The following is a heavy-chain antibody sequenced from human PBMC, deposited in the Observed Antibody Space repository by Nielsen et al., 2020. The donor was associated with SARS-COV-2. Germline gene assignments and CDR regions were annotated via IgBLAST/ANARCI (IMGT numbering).Heavy chain of an antibody. D-gene: IGHD3/OR15-3a*01. Sequence: SVKVSCKASGGTFSRPSISWVRQAPGQGLEWMGRIIPILGLTNYAQRFQGRITITADKSTSTAYMELSSLRSEDTTVYYCAREPGTGDLDQWGQGTLVTVSS. CDR1: GGTFSRPS. J-gene: IGHJ4*02. V-gene: IGHV1-69*04. CDR3: AREPGTGDLDQ. CDR2: IIPILGLT.